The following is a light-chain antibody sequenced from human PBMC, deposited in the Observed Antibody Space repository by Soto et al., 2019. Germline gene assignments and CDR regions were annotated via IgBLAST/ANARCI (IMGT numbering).Light chain of an antibody. Sequence: DIQMTQSPSSLSASVGDRVTITCRASQSISSYLNWYQQRPGKAPNRLIYDATRLHSGVPPRFSGSGYGTDFTLTITSLQLEDFATYYCQQSDVSPRTFGQGTKVEIK. CDR3: QQSDVSPRT. J-gene: IGKJ1*01. V-gene: IGKV1-39*01. CDR2: DAT. CDR1: QSISSY.